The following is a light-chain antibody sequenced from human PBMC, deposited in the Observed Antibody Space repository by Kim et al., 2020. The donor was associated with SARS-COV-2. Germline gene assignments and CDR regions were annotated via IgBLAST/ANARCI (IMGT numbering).Light chain of an antibody. CDR2: QDS. V-gene: IGLV3-1*01. Sequence: SESPGQTASITCSGDKLGDEYTYWYQQKPGQSPVLVISQDSKRLSGIPERFSGSNSGNTATLTIRGTQAMDEADYYCQAWDSSTVVFGGGTQLTVL. CDR1: KLGDEY. CDR3: QAWDSSTVV. J-gene: IGLJ2*01.